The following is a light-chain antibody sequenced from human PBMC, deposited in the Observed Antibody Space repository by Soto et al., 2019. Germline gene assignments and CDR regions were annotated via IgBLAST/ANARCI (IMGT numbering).Light chain of an antibody. J-gene: IGKJ3*01. CDR2: LGS. V-gene: IGKV2-28*01. CDR1: QSLLHSNGYNY. CDR3: MQGLQILFT. Sequence: DIVMTQSPLSLFVTPGEPASISCRSSQSLLHSNGYNYVDWYVQRPGQSPQLLIYLGSTRASGVPDRFSGSGSATDFTLKISRVEAEDVGVYYCMQGLQILFTFGPGTTVDFK.